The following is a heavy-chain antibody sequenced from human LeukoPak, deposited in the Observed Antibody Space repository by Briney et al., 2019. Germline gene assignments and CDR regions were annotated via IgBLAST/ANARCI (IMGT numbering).Heavy chain of an antibody. CDR1: GFTFSNYA. Sequence: GGSLRLSCSAFGFTFSNYAMHWVRQAPGKGLEWVSVIGRNGGDIQYADSVKGRFTISRDNSKNTLYLQMNSLRAEDTAVYYCAKYAPPTTVVTRFFDYWGQGTLVTVSS. J-gene: IGHJ4*02. V-gene: IGHV3-23*01. CDR3: AKYAPPTTVVTRFFDY. CDR2: IGRNGGDI. D-gene: IGHD4-23*01.